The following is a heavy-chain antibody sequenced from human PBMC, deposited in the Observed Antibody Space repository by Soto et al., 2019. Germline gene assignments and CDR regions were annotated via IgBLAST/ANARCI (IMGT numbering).Heavy chain of an antibody. CDR1: GLRLSDGW. V-gene: IGHV3-15*07. J-gene: IGHJ4*02. D-gene: IGHD3-10*01. Sequence: EVRLVESGGGSVKPEGSLRLSCTASGLRLSDGWMNWVRQTPGKGLEWVGRIKSKADGGTVDYAAPVNGRFTISRDDSRNMLYLQMNTLRANDTGIYYCTMRPKASDAGVAPLAYWGQVAVVTLS. CDR3: TMRPKASDAGVAPLAY. CDR2: IKSKADGGTV.